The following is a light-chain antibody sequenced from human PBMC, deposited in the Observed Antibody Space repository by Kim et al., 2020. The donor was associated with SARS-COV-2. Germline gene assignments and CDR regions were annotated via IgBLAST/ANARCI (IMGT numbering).Light chain of an antibody. V-gene: IGLV3-19*01. CDR2: NRN. Sequence: SSELTQDPAVSVALGQTVRLTCQGDSLRNYFASWYQQKPGQAPVLVMYNRNNRPSGIPDRFSGSSSGNTASLTITGAQAEDEADYYCNSRDRNGNHGVFGGGTQLTVL. J-gene: IGLJ3*02. CDR1: SLRNYF. CDR3: NSRDRNGNHGV.